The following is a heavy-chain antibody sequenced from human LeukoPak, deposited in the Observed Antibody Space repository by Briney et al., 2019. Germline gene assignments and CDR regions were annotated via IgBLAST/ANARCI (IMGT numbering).Heavy chain of an antibody. CDR2: ISYDGSNK. J-gene: IGHJ6*02. CDR3: TKVRYLMDV. Sequence: GGSLRLSCAASGFTFSSYGMHWVRQAPGKGLEWVAVISYDGSNKYYADSVKGRFTISRDNSKNTLYLQMNSLKAEDTAMYFCTKVRYLMDVWGQGTTVTVSS. D-gene: IGHD2-2*02. CDR1: GFTFSSYG. V-gene: IGHV3-30*18.